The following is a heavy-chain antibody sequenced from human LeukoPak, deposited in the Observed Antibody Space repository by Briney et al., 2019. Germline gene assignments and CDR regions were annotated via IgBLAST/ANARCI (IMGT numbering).Heavy chain of an antibody. CDR3: ASSRRDGYDY. CDR2: IYHSGST. Sequence: PSETLSLTCTVSGGSISGYYWSWIRQPPGKGLEWIGYIYHSGSTYYNPSLKSRVTISVGRSKNQFSLKLSSVTAADTAVYYCASSRRDGYDYWGQGTLVTVSS. J-gene: IGHJ4*02. V-gene: IGHV4-30-2*01. CDR1: GGSISGYY. D-gene: IGHD5-24*01.